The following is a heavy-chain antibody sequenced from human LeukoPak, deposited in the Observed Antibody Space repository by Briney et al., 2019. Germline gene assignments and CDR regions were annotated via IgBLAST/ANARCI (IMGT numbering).Heavy chain of an antibody. CDR2: IWYDGSNE. Sequence: GGSLRLSCAASGFTFSTYGMHWVRQAPGKGLEWVAVIWYDGSNEYYADSVKGRFIISRDNSRNTLYLQMNSLRSEDTAVYYCARSGGNSMFDYWGQGTLVTVSS. D-gene: IGHD4-23*01. CDR3: ARSGGNSMFDY. CDR1: GFTFSTYG. J-gene: IGHJ4*02. V-gene: IGHV3-33*01.